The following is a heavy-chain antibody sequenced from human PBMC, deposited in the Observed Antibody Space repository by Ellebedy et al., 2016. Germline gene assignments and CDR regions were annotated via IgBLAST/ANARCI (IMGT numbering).Heavy chain of an antibody. CDR2: IYHRGST. J-gene: IGHJ6*04. CDR3: ARHPSGTALDHVDV. V-gene: IGHV4-39*01. CDR1: GGSFSGSDSY. D-gene: IGHD1-1*01. Sequence: SETLSLXCSVSGGSFSGSDSYWGWTRPAPGKGLEWIGNIYHRGSTYYNPSLKSRVTISVDTANNQFFLKLSSVTAADTAVYFCARHPSGTALDHVDVWGKGTTVTVSS.